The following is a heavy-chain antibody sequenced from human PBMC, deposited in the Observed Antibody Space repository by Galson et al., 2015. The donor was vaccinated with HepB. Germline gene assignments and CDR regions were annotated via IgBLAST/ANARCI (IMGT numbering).Heavy chain of an antibody. CDR1: GFTFSSYG. Sequence: SLRLSCAASGFTFSSYGMHWVRQAPGKGLEWVAFIRYDGSNKYYADSVKGRFTISRDNSKNTLYLQMNSLRAEDTAVYYCATQTPNYYYYGMDVWGQGTTVTVSS. D-gene: IGHD4-23*01. CDR3: ATQTPNYYYYGMDV. V-gene: IGHV3-30*02. CDR2: IRYDGSNK. J-gene: IGHJ6*02.